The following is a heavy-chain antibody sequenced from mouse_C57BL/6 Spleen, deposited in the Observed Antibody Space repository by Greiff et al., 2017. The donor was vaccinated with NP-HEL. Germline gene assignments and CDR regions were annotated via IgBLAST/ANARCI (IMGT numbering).Heavy chain of an antibody. CDR1: GYAFSSSW. CDR3: ARGIITTVVATPYYFDY. D-gene: IGHD1-1*01. CDR2: IYPGDGDT. V-gene: IGHV1-82*01. J-gene: IGHJ2*01. Sequence: QVQLQQSGPELVKPGASVKISCKASGYAFSSSWMNWVKQRPGKGLEWIGRIYPGDGDTNYNGKFKGKATLTADKSSSTAYMQLSSLTSEDSAVYFCARGIITTVVATPYYFDYWGQGTTLTVSS.